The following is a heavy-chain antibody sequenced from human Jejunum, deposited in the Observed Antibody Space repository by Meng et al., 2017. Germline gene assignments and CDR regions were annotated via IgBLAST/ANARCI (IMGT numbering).Heavy chain of an antibody. CDR3: ARGPPSGYGTTWFDY. CDR2: IKEDGGDK. Sequence: GGSLRLSCAASAFTLSRYWMGWVRQAPGKGLEWVASIKEDGGDKYYVDSVRGRFTVSRDNVQSSLFLQMNSLRADDTAVYFCARGPPSGYGTTWFDYWGQGTLVTVSS. V-gene: IGHV3-7*01. CDR1: AFTLSRYW. J-gene: IGHJ5*01. D-gene: IGHD2-15*01.